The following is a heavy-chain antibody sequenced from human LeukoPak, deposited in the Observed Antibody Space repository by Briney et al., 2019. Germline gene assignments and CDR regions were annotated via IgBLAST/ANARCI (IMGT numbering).Heavy chain of an antibody. J-gene: IGHJ4*02. CDR1: GFTFSSYA. D-gene: IGHD6-19*01. V-gene: IGHV3-23*01. Sequence: GGSLRLSCAASGFTFSSYAMSWARQAPGKGLEWVSAISGSGGSTYYAESVKGRFTISRDNSKNTLYLQMNRLRAEDTAVYYCAKGGGWYLFSDDYWGQGTLVTVSS. CDR3: AKGGGWYLFSDDY. CDR2: ISGSGGST.